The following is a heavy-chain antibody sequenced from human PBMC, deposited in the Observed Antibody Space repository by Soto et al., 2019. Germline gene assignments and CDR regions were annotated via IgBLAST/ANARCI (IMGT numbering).Heavy chain of an antibody. CDR1: GLTFSGHW. CDR2: ISPEGRDK. V-gene: IGHV3-7*03. D-gene: IGHD6-6*01. J-gene: IGHJ4*02. Sequence: VRLVESGGTLVQPGGALRICCAASGLTFSGHWMTWLRHTPGKGPEWVANISPEGRDKSYVDSVKGRFTISRDNDKISLPLQLNSLGAEDTAVYQCASRPAGNTYHAVFDFWGQRPLVAVSA. CDR3: ASRPAGNTYHAVFDF.